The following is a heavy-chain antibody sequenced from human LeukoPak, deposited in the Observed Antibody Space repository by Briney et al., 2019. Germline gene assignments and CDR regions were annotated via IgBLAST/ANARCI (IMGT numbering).Heavy chain of an antibody. CDR2: ISSSSSYI. D-gene: IGHD6-19*01. CDR1: GFTFSSYS. Sequence: GVSLRLSCAASGFTFSSYSMNWVRQAPGKGLEWVSSISSSSSYIYYADSVKGRFTISRDNAKNSLYLQMNSLRAEDTAVYYCARDPVAGHFDYWGQGTLVTVSS. J-gene: IGHJ4*02. V-gene: IGHV3-21*01. CDR3: ARDPVAGHFDY.